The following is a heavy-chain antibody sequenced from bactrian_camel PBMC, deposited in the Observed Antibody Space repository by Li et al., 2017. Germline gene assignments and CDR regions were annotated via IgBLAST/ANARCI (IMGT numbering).Heavy chain of an antibody. V-gene: IGHV3S9*01. CDR2: IDSEGNT. CDR3: ARKRRFGSCIDGMTAGDY. Sequence: VQLVESGGGSVQAGGSLRLSCAASGYTYSSYSMGWFRQAPGKEREGVAVIDSEGNTRYADSVKGRFTISKDNDKTVYLEMNNLQPEDTAMYYCARKRRFGSCIDGMTAGDYWGREPRSPSP. CDR1: GYTYSSYS. J-gene: IGHJ4*01. D-gene: IGHD5*01.